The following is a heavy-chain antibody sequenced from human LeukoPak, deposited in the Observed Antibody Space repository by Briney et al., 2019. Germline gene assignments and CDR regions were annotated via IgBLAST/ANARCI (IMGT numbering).Heavy chain of an antibody. V-gene: IGHV3-21*01. CDR1: GFTFNIYA. Sequence: GGSLRLSCAASGFTFNIYAMSWVRQAPGKGLEWVSSISGSSSYIYYADSVKGRFTISRDNAKNSLYLQMNSLRVEDTAVYYCARGSEWASGVSDYWGQGTLVTVSS. J-gene: IGHJ4*02. D-gene: IGHD1-26*01. CDR3: ARGSEWASGVSDY. CDR2: ISGSSSYI.